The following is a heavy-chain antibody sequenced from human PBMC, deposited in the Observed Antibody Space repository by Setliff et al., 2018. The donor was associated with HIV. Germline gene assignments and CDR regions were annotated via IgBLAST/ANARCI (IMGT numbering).Heavy chain of an antibody. CDR2: ITSTSSFI. CDR3: ARDERPWELLPSPFDP. CDR1: GFTFSSYS. Sequence: GGSLRLSCAASGFTFSSYSMNWVRQAPGKGLEWVSSITSTSSFIYYVDSVKGRFTISRDNAKNLLYLQMSSLRAEDTAVYYCARDERPWELLPSPFDPWGQGTLVTVSS. D-gene: IGHD1-26*01. V-gene: IGHV3-21*01. J-gene: IGHJ5*02.